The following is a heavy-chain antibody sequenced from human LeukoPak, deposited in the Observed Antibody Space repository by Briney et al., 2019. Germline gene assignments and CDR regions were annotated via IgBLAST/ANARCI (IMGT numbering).Heavy chain of an antibody. Sequence: ASVKVSCKVSGYTLTELSMHWVRQAPGKGLEWMGGFDPEDGETIYAQKFQGRVTMTEDTSTDTAYMELSSLRSEDTAVYYCATEARYYDILTGYLFAGTTYYFDYWGQGTLVTVSS. J-gene: IGHJ4*02. CDR1: GYTLTELS. V-gene: IGHV1-24*01. D-gene: IGHD3-9*01. CDR3: ATEARYYDILTGYLFAGTTYYFDY. CDR2: FDPEDGET.